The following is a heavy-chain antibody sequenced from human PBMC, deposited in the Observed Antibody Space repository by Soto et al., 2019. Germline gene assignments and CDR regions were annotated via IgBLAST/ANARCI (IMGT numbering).Heavy chain of an antibody. J-gene: IGHJ6*02. CDR1: GYTFTTYG. V-gene: IGHV1-18*03. Sequence: QVQLVQSGAEVKKPGASVKVSCKASGYTFTTYGINWVRQAPGQGLEWMGWISAYNGNTNYAQKLQGRVTMTTDTYKSTAYMEPRSLRSDDMAAYYCARGWVGTTFGYYHRMDVWGQGTTVTVSS. D-gene: IGHD3-3*01. CDR3: ARGWVGTTFGYYHRMDV. CDR2: ISAYNGNT.